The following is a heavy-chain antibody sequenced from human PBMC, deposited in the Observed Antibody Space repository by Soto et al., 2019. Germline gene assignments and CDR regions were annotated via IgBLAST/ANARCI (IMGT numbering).Heavy chain of an antibody. CDR1: GSTFSSYS. D-gene: IGHD2-15*01. CDR3: ARVFQGYCSGGSCYGTDD. Sequence: GGSLRLSCAASGSTFSSYSMNWVRQAPGKGLEWVSSISSSSSYIYYADSVKGRFTISRDNAKNSLYLQMNSLRAEDTAVYYCARVFQGYCSGGSCYGTDDWGQGTLVTVSS. V-gene: IGHV3-21*01. J-gene: IGHJ4*02. CDR2: ISSSSSYI.